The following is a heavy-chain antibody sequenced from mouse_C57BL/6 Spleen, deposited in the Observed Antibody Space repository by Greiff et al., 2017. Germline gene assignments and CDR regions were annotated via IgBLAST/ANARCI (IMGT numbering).Heavy chain of an antibody. CDR1: GYTFTSYW. CDR2: IHPNSGST. J-gene: IGHJ4*01. Sequence: QVQLQQPGAELVKPGASVKLSCKASGYTFTSYWMHWVKQRPGQGLEWIGMIHPNSGSTNYNEKFKSKATLTVDKSSSTAYMQLSSLTSEGSAVYYCAREVNYCGSSLYYAMDYWGQGTSVTVSS. CDR3: AREVNYCGSSLYYAMDY. V-gene: IGHV1-64*01. D-gene: IGHD1-1*01.